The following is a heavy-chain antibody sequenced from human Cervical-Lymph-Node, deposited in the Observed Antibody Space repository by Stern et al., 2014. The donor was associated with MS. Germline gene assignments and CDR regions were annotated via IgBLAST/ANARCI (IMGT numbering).Heavy chain of an antibody. J-gene: IGHJ6*02. V-gene: IGHV1-69*01. CDR1: GGTFNVYA. CDR3: ARDGRHTNNYGLDV. CDR2: IIPLIGLA. Sequence: QVQLVQSGAEVKKPGSSVKVSFQASGGTFNVYAINWLRQAPGQVLELMGGIIPLIGLANYAQKCQGRVTITADESTRTSSMQLSSLTSNDTAVYYCARDGRHTNNYGLDVWGQGTTVTVSS.